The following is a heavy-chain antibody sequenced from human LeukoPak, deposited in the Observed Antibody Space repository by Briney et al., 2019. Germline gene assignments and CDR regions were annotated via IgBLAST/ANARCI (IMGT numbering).Heavy chain of an antibody. V-gene: IGHV4-61*02. CDR2: IYTSGST. CDR1: GGSISSGSYY. J-gene: IGHJ5*02. CDR3: ARNFGPSGFDP. Sequence: PSETLSLTRTVSGGSISSGSYYWSWIRQPAGKGLEWIGRIYTSGSTNYNPSLKSRVTISVDTSKNQFSLKLSSVTAADTAVYYCARNFGPSGFDPWGQGTLVTVSS. D-gene: IGHD3-10*01.